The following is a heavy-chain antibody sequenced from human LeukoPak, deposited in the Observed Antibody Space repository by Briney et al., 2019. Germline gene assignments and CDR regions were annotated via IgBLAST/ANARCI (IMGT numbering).Heavy chain of an antibody. D-gene: IGHD1-26*01. CDR1: GFTVSSNY. Sequence: SGGSLRLSCAASGFTVSSNYMSWVRQAPGKGLEWVSVIYSGGSTYYADSVKGRFTISRDNSKDTLYLQMNSLRAEDTAVYYCARDGRGSYLYWGQGTLVTVSS. V-gene: IGHV3-66*01. CDR3: ARDGRGSYLY. CDR2: IYSGGST. J-gene: IGHJ4*02.